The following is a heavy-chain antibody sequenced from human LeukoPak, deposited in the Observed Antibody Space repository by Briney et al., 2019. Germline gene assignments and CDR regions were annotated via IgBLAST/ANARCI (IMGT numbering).Heavy chain of an antibody. J-gene: IGHJ6*03. Sequence: PGGSLRLSCAASGFTLSSYEMNWVRQAPGKGLEWISYITVSGSSAYYADSVKGRFTISRDNAKNSLYLQMNSLRAEDTAVYYCAASIPFSNSYYYYYYMDVWGKGTTVTVSS. CDR2: ITVSGSSA. V-gene: IGHV3-48*03. D-gene: IGHD2/OR15-2a*01. CDR1: GFTLSSYE. CDR3: AASIPFSNSYYYYYYMDV.